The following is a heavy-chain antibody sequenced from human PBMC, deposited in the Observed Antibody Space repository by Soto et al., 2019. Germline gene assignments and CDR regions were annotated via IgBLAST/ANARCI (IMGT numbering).Heavy chain of an antibody. J-gene: IGHJ2*01. D-gene: IGHD1-26*01. Sequence: ASVKVSFKASGYTFTSYAMHWVRQAPGQRLEWMGWINAGNGNTKYSQKFQGRVTITRDTSASTAYMELSSLRSGDTAVYYCAGGGSLYLYFDLWGRGTLVT. V-gene: IGHV1-3*01. CDR2: INAGNGNT. CDR3: AGGGSLYLYFDL. CDR1: GYTFTSYA.